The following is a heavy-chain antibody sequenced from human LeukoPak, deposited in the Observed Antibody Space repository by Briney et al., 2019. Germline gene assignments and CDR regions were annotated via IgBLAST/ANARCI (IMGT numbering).Heavy chain of an antibody. J-gene: IGHJ4*02. Sequence: GGSLRLSCAASGFTFSSYWMSWVRQAPGKGLEWVANIKQDGSEKYYVDSVKGRFTISRDNAKNSLYLQMNSLRAEDTAVYYCARIRYSIGWVRGGHFDYWGQGTLVTVSS. V-gene: IGHV3-7*01. D-gene: IGHD6-19*01. CDR2: IKQDGSEK. CDR3: ARIRYSIGWVRGGHFDY. CDR1: GFTFSSYW.